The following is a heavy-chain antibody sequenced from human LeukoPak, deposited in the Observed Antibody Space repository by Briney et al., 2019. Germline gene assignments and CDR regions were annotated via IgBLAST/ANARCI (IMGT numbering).Heavy chain of an antibody. CDR1: GFTFSSYN. CDR3: AKAVAVAGLPFYFDY. Sequence: GGSLRLSCAASGFTFSSYNMNWVRQAPGKGLEWVSAISGSGGSTYYADSVKGRFTISRDNSKNTLYLQMNSLRAEDTAVYYCAKAVAVAGLPFYFDYWGQGTLVTVSS. CDR2: ISGSGGST. D-gene: IGHD6-19*01. J-gene: IGHJ4*02. V-gene: IGHV3-23*01.